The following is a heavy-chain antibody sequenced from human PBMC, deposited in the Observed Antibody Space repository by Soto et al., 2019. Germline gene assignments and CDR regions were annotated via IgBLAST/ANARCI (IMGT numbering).Heavy chain of an antibody. D-gene: IGHD3-22*01. Sequence: QVQLVQCRAEVKKPGSSVTVSCKASGGTFSSYAISWVRQARGQGLEWMGGIIPIFGTANYAQKFQGRVTITADESTSTAYMELSSLRSQDTAVYYCARHYYYESSSYIEYYFDYWGQGTLVTVSS. CDR2: IIPIFGTA. CDR1: GGTFSSYA. J-gene: IGHJ4*02. CDR3: ARHYYYESSSYIEYYFDY. V-gene: IGHV1-69*01.